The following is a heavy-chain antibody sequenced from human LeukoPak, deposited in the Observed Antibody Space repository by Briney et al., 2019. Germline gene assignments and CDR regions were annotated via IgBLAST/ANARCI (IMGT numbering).Heavy chain of an antibody. V-gene: IGHV3-7*03. D-gene: IGHD2-21*02. CDR3: VKSGGYATAIRYFDL. J-gene: IGHJ2*01. Sequence: GGSLRLSCVASGFTFGKYWMSWVRQAPGKGLEGVVNIKLDGSEKNYVDSVKGRFTISRDNAKNSLYLQMDSLRTEDTALYYCVKSGGYATAIRYFDLWGRGTLVTVSS. CDR1: GFTFGKYW. CDR2: IKLDGSEK.